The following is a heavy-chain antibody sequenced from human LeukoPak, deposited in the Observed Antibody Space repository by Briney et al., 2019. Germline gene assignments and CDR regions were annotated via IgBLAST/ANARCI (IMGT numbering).Heavy chain of an antibody. V-gene: IGHV4-39*01. Sequence: SESLSLTCTVSAGSISSRDYYWAWIRQPPGKGLEWVGTIYYTGNRYYNPSLKSRLTITVDTSKNQFSLRLSFVTAADTAVYYCARQGRSGSWFTSYFDQWGQGTVVTISS. J-gene: IGHJ4*02. CDR1: AGSISSRDYY. CDR2: IYYTGNR. D-gene: IGHD3-10*01. CDR3: ARQGRSGSWFTSYFDQ.